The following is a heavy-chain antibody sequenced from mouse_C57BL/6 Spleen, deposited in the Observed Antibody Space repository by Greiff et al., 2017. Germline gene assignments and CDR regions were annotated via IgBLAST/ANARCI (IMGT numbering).Heavy chain of an antibody. D-gene: IGHD1-1*01. V-gene: IGHV1-78*01. CDR2: IYPRDGST. J-gene: IGHJ1*03. CDR1: GYTFTDHT. CDR3: AREAVYDDGDWYFDV. Sequence: VQLQQSDAELVKPGASVKISCKVSGYTFTDHTIHWMKQRPEQGLEWIGYIYPRDGSTKYNEKFKGKATLTADKSSSKAYMQLNSLTSEDSAVYICAREAVYDDGDWYFDVWGKGTTVTVSS.